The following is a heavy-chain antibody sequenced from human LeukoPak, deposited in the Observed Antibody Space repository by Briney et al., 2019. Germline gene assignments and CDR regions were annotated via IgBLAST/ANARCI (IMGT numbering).Heavy chain of an antibody. CDR2: ISGDCGST. CDR1: GFTFDDYA. V-gene: IGHV3-43*02. J-gene: IGHJ4*02. Sequence: GGSLRLSCPASGFTFDDYAMHWVRRAPGKGLEGVSLISGDCGSTYYADSVKGRFTISRDNSKNSLYLQMNSLRTEDTALYYCAKDIMSEFDYWGQGTLVTVSS. D-gene: IGHD2-8*01. CDR3: AKDIMSEFDY.